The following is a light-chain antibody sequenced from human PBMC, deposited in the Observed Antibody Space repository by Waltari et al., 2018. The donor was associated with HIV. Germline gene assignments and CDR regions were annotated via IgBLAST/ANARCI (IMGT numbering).Light chain of an antibody. CDR3: QQRSNRTPIT. CDR1: QNVGRF. J-gene: IGKJ5*01. CDR2: DAS. Sequence: EVVLTQSPATLSLSPGEPATLSCTASQNVGRFLAWYQKKPGQAPRLLIHDASNRAPGVPARFSALAAGTDFTLTISSLEPEDIAVYYCQQRSNRTPITLGQGKRLEIK. V-gene: IGKV3-11*01.